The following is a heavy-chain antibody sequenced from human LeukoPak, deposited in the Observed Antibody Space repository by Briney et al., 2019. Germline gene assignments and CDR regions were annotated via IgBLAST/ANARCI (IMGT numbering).Heavy chain of an antibody. D-gene: IGHD3-22*01. Sequence: SSETLSLTCTVSGGSISSGNYYWGWIRQPPGKGLEWIGSIYYSGSTHYNPSLKSRVTISVDTSKNQFSLKLSSVTAADTAVYYCAREGDYYDSSGYYYAYYFDYWGQGTLVTVSS. CDR2: IYYSGST. J-gene: IGHJ4*02. V-gene: IGHV4-39*07. CDR3: AREGDYYDSSGYYYAYYFDY. CDR1: GGSISSGNYY.